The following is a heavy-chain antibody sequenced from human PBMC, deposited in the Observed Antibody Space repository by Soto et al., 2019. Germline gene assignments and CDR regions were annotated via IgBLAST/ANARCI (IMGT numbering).Heavy chain of an antibody. D-gene: IGHD3-22*01. CDR1: GYTFTSYY. CDR3: AREVVAEYYYDSSGHYT. Sequence: ASVKVSCKASGYTFTSYYMHWVRQAPGQGLEWMGIINPSGGSTSYAQKFQGRVTMTRDTSTSTVYMELSSLRSEDTAVYYCAREVVAEYYYDSSGHYTWGEGTLVSVSS. V-gene: IGHV1-46*01. CDR2: INPSGGST. J-gene: IGHJ5*02.